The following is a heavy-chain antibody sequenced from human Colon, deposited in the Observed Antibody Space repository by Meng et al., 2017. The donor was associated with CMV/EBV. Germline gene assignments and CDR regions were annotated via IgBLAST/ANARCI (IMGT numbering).Heavy chain of an antibody. Sequence: GESLKISCAASGFIYSNYWMSWVRQALGKGLEWVANMNGGATAKFYVGSVRGRFTISRDNAMNALYLQMNSLTVEDTAIYYCATSKDSPGNDWGQGTLVTVSS. CDR1: GFIYSNYW. CDR2: MNGGATAK. D-gene: IGHD2/OR15-2a*01. V-gene: IGHV3-7*01. CDR3: ATSKDSPGND. J-gene: IGHJ4*02.